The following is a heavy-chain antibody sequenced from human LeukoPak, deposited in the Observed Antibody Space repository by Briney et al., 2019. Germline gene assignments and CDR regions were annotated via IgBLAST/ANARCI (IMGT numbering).Heavy chain of an antibody. V-gene: IGHV3-53*01. J-gene: IGHJ6*03. CDR3: ARADSSGPLYYYYYMDV. Sequence: GGSLRLSCAASGFTVSSNYMSWVRQAPGQGLEWVSVIYSGGSTYYADSAKGRFTISRDNSKNTLYLQMNSLRPEDTAVYYCARADSSGPLYYYYYMDVWGKGTTVTVSS. D-gene: IGHD6-19*01. CDR2: IYSGGST. CDR1: GFTVSSNY.